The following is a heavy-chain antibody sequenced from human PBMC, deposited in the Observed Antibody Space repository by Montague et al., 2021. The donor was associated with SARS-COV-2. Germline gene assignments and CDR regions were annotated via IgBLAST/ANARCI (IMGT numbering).Heavy chain of an antibody. CDR2: INQSGRT. CDR3: ARRGSSVWGVTVSAELDY. CDR1: GGSFSGYY. J-gene: IGHJ4*02. V-gene: IGHV4-34*01. D-gene: IGHD3-10*01. Sequence: SETLSLTCAVYGGSFSGYYWSWIRQPTAKGLEWFGEINQSGRTNNNPSLKSRVVISVDTSKNQFSLKLSSVTAADTAVYYCARRGSSVWGVTVSAELDYWGQGILVIVSS.